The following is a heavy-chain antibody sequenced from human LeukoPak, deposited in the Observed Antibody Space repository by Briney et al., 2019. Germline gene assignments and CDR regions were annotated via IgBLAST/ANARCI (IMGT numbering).Heavy chain of an antibody. D-gene: IGHD3-10*01. CDR1: GGSISSGGYY. CDR2: IYYSGST. CDR3: ARVVTAYGGLNYYYYYYMDV. J-gene: IGHJ6*03. V-gene: IGHV4-30-4*08. Sequence: SETLSLTCTVSGGSISSGGYYWSWIRQPPGKGLEWIGYIYYSGSTYYNPSLKSRVTISVDTSKNQFSLKLSSVTAADTAVYYCARVVTAYGGLNYYYYYYMDVWGKGTTVTVSS.